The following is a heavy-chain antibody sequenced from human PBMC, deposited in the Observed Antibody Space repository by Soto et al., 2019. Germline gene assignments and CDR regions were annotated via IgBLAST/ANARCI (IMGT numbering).Heavy chain of an antibody. CDR1: AGSLSRGYYY. V-gene: IGHV4-30-4*01. CDR2: IYYSGST. Sequence: PSQTLSLTSTVSAGSLSRGYYYWSWLRHPPGKGLERSWYIYYSGSTYYDPSLKGRVTISVDTSKNQFSLKLSSVTAADTAVYYCARVFLALGRLYYFDYWGQGTLVTVSS. CDR3: ARVFLALGRLYYFDY. D-gene: IGHD2-15*01. J-gene: IGHJ4*02.